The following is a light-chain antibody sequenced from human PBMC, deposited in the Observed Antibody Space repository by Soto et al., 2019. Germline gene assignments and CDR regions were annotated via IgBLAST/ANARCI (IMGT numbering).Light chain of an antibody. J-gene: IGLJ1*01. CDR1: TSDVDGYNY. CDR2: DVS. Sequence: QSALTQPRSVSGSPGQSVTISCTGTTSDVDGYNYVSWYQQHPGNAPELMIYDVSKRPSGVPDRFSGSKSGYTASLTISGLQAEDEADYYCCSYAGGPYVFGTGTKLTVL. CDR3: CSYAGGPYV. V-gene: IGLV2-11*01.